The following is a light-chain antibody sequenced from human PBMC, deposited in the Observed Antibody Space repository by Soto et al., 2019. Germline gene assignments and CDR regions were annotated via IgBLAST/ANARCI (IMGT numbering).Light chain of an antibody. V-gene: IGLV1-40*01. Sequence: QSVLTQPPSVSGAPGQRVTISCTGSSSNIGAGYDVHWYQQLPGTAPKLLISGNSNRPSGVPDRFSGSKSGTSASLAITGLQVEEEADYYCQSYDSSLSGWVFGGGTKLTVL. CDR2: GNS. J-gene: IGLJ3*02. CDR3: QSYDSSLSGWV. CDR1: SSNIGAGYD.